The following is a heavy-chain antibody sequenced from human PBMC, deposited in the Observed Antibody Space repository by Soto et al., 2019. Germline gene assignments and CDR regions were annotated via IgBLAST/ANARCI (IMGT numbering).Heavy chain of an antibody. CDR3: AKTGGNSRWPGGTYYFEL. Sequence: EEQLLESGGGLVQPGGSLRLSCAAYGFTFSSYAMSWVRQGPGKGLEWVSSIDTKGNTDYVDSVKGRFTISRDNSRDTLYLQMNSLRAEDAAVYYCAKTGGNSRWPGGTYYFELWGQGTLVTVSS. D-gene: IGHD6-19*01. J-gene: IGHJ4*02. CDR1: GFTFSSYA. V-gene: IGHV3-23*01. CDR2: IDTKGNT.